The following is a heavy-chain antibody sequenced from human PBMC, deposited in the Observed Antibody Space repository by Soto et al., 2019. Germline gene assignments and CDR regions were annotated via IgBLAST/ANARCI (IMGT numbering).Heavy chain of an antibody. CDR3: ADTAGAAAGPGNY. CDR2: INSDGSST. Sequence: GRSHRLPYAAFECNFSSYWIHWVRQAPGKGLVWVSRINSDGSSTSYADSVKGRFTISRDNAKNTLYLQMNSLSAEDTAVYYCADTAGAAAGPGNYWGQGTLVTVS. D-gene: IGHD6-13*01. CDR1: ECNFSSYW. J-gene: IGHJ4*02. V-gene: IGHV3-74*01.